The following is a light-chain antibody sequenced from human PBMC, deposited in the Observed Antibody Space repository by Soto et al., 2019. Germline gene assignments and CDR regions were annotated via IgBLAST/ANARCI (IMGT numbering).Light chain of an antibody. Sequence: QSALTQPSSVSGSPGQSVTISCTGTSSDVAIYNYISWYQQHPGEAPKLMIHDVSERPSGVPDRFSGSKSGNTASLTISGLQAEDEADYYCCSYAGSYTFARNVFGTVTKLTVL. J-gene: IGLJ1*01. CDR2: DVS. V-gene: IGLV2-11*01. CDR3: CSYAGSYTFARNV. CDR1: SSDVAIYNY.